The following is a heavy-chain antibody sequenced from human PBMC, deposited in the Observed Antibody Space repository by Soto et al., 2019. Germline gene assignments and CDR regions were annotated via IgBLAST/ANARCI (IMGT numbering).Heavy chain of an antibody. CDR2: TRNKANSYTT. CDR1: GFTFSDHY. V-gene: IGHV3-72*01. D-gene: IGHD4-17*01. CDR3: ARVYNYGGHYFDY. Sequence: EVQLVESGGGLVQPGGSLRLSCAASGFTFSDHYMDWVRQAPGKGLEWVGRTRNKANSYTTEYVASVKGRFTISRDDSKNSLYLQMNSLKTEDTAVYYCARVYNYGGHYFDYWGQGTLVTVSS. J-gene: IGHJ4*02.